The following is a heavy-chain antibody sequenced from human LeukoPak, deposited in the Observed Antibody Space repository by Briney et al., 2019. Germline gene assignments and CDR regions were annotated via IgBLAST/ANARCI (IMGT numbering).Heavy chain of an antibody. Sequence: GGSLRLSCAASGFTFSSYGMHWVRQAPGKGLEWVAFVRYDGSNKYYADSVKGRFTISRDNSKNTLYLQMNSLRAEDTAVYYCASTGAPWTADWGQGTLVTVSS. V-gene: IGHV3-30*02. CDR3: ASTGAPWTAD. CDR1: GFTFSSYG. CDR2: VRYDGSNK. J-gene: IGHJ4*02. D-gene: IGHD1-14*01.